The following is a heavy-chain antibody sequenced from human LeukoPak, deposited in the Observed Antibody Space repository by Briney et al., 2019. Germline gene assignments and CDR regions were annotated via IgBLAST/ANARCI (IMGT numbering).Heavy chain of an antibody. CDR2: ISSSSSTM. D-gene: IGHD3-3*01. CDR3: ARDRPYDFWSGYYNWFDP. CDR1: EFTFSSYS. V-gene: IGHV3-48*04. Sequence: GGSLRLSCAASEFTFSSYSMDWVRQAPGKGLEWVSYISSSSSTMYYADSVKGRFTVSRDNAKNSLYLQMNSLRAEDTAVYYCARDRPYDFWSGYYNWFDPWGQGTLVTVSS. J-gene: IGHJ5*02.